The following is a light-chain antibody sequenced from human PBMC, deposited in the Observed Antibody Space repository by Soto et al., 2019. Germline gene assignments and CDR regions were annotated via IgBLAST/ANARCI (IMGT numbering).Light chain of an antibody. V-gene: IGKV3-20*01. CDR3: QQYSSSPMT. CDR2: DAS. J-gene: IGKJ1*01. Sequence: EIVLTHSPGTLSLSPGERATLSCRASQSLSNNYLAWYQQKPCQAPRLVIYDASSRATGIPDRFSASGSGRDFTLTISRLEPEDFAVYFCQQYSSSPMTFGQGTKVEIK. CDR1: QSLSNNY.